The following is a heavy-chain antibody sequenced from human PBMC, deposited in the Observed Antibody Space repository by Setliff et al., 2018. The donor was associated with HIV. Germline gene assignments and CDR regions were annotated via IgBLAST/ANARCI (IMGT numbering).Heavy chain of an antibody. CDR3: ASELQGHSSSWPNY. Sequence: LSLTCTVSGGSIRRSSYYWGWIRQPPGKGLEWIGSFSYSESTYYNPSLKSRVTISVDTSKNQFSLKLRSVTAADTAVYYCASELQGHSSSWPNYWGQGTLGTAPQ. CDR2: FSYSEST. J-gene: IGHJ4*02. CDR1: GGSIRRSSYY. D-gene: IGHD6-13*01. V-gene: IGHV4-39*07.